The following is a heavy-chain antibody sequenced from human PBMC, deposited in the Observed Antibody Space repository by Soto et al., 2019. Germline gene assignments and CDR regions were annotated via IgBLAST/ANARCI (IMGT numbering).Heavy chain of an antibody. D-gene: IGHD4-17*01. CDR2: ISAYNGNT. V-gene: IGHV1-18*01. CDR1: GYTFTSYG. Sequence: QVKLVQSGAEVKKPGASVKVSCKASGYTFTSYGISWVRQAPGQGLEWMGWISAYNGNTNYAQKLQGRVTMTTDTSTSTAYMELRRLRSDDTAVYYCARSEEYYGDYANYFDYWGQGTLVTVSS. CDR3: ARSEEYYGDYANYFDY. J-gene: IGHJ4*02.